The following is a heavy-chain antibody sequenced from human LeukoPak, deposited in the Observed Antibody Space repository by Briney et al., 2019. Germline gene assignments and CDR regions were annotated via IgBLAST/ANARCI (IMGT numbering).Heavy chain of an antibody. CDR1: GFTFSSYW. V-gene: IGHV3-7*01. CDR2: IKQDGSEK. D-gene: IGHD6-6*01. Sequence: GGSLRLSCAASGFTFSSYWMSWVRQAPGKGLEWVANIKQDGSEKYYVDSVKGRFTISRDNAKNSLYLQMNSLRAEDTAVYYCARGGFQQLASGDFDYWGQGTLVTVSS. J-gene: IGHJ4*02. CDR3: ARGGFQQLASGDFDY.